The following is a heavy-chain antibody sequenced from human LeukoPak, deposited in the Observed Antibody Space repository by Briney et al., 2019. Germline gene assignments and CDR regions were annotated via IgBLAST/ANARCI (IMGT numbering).Heavy chain of an antibody. Sequence: SETLSLTCTVSGVSISSYYWSWIRQPPGKGLEWIGYIYYSGSTNYNPSLKSRVTISVDTSKNQFSLKLSSVTAADTAVYYCARVLNSYYDFWSGYPNYYYYGMDVWGQGTTVTVSS. CDR3: ARVLNSYYDFWSGYPNYYYYGMDV. CDR2: IYYSGST. J-gene: IGHJ6*02. CDR1: GVSISSYY. V-gene: IGHV4-59*01. D-gene: IGHD3-3*01.